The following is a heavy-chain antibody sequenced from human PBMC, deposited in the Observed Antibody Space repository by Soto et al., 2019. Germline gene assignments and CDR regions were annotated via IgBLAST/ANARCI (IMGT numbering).Heavy chain of an antibody. V-gene: IGHV3-21*01. CDR2: ISSSSSYI. CDR1: GFTFSSYS. Sequence: PGGSLRLSCAASGFTFSSYSMNWVRQAPGKGLEWVSSISSSSSYIYYADSVKGRFTISRDNAKNSLYLQMNSLRAEDTAVYYCARDALSFFGVVHDAFDIWGQGTMVTVSS. J-gene: IGHJ3*02. D-gene: IGHD3-3*01. CDR3: ARDALSFFGVVHDAFDI.